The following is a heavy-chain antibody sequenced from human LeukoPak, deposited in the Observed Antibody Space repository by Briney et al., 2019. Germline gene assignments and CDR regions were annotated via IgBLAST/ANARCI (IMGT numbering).Heavy chain of an antibody. D-gene: IGHD3-10*01. V-gene: IGHV3-7*01. Sequence: GGSLRLSCAASGFTFSSYWMSWVRQAPGKGLEWVANIKQDGSEKYYVDSVKGRFTISRDNAQNSLYLQMNSLRAEDTAVYYCARSIWFGDLRFDYWGQGTLVTVSS. CDR2: IKQDGSEK. J-gene: IGHJ4*02. CDR1: GFTFSSYW. CDR3: ARSIWFGDLRFDY.